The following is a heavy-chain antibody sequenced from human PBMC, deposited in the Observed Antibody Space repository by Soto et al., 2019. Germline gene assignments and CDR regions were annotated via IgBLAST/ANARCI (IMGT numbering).Heavy chain of an antibody. D-gene: IGHD6-13*01. CDR2: ISAYNGNT. CDR3: ASPLGFSSSWYVDNEHLDY. V-gene: IGHV1-18*01. CDR1: GYTFTSYG. Sequence: ASVKVSCKASGYTFTSYGISWVRQAPGQGLEWMGWISAYNGNTNYAQKLQGRVTMTTDTSTSTAYMELRTLRSDDTAVYYCASPLGFSSSWYVDNEHLDYWGQGTLVTVSS. J-gene: IGHJ4*02.